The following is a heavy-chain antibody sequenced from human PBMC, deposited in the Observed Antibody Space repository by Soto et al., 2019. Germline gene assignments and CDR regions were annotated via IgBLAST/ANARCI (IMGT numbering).Heavy chain of an antibody. CDR3: AREAVSGRTGFDY. J-gene: IGHJ4*02. CDR2: IVVGSVNT. Sequence: ASVKVSCKPSGFTFTRSAMQWVRQARGQRLEWIGWIVVGSVNTNNAQKFQGRVTMTTDTSTSTAYMELRSLRSDDTAVYYCAREAVSGRTGFDYWGQGTLVTVSS. CDR1: GFTFTRSA. D-gene: IGHD6-19*01. V-gene: IGHV1-58*02.